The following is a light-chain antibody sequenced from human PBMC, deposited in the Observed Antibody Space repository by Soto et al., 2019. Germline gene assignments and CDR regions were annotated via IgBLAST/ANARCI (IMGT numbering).Light chain of an antibody. CDR3: FSFTTDWTHV. CDR1: SSDIGAYNY. J-gene: IGLJ1*01. V-gene: IGLV2-14*01. CDR2: EVS. Sequence: QSVLTQPASVSGSPGQSITISCTGSSSDIGAYNYVSWFQQYPGKAPKLIISEVSNRPSGVSNRFSGFKSGTAASLTISGLQTEDEADYFCFSFTTDWTHVFGTGTKLTVL.